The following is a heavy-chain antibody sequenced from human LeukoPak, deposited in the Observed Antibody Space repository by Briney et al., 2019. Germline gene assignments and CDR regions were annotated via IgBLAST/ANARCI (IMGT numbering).Heavy chain of an antibody. CDR1: GFTFSSYW. V-gene: IGHV3-30-3*01. CDR3: ARDKKGQQLVRLQPLDP. Sequence: GGSLRLSCAASGFTFSSYWMSWVRQAPGKGLEWVAVISYDGSNKYYADSVKGRFTISRGNSKNTLYLQMNSLRAEDTAVYYCARDKKGQQLVRLQPLDPWGQGTLVTVSS. J-gene: IGHJ5*02. CDR2: ISYDGSNK. D-gene: IGHD6-6*01.